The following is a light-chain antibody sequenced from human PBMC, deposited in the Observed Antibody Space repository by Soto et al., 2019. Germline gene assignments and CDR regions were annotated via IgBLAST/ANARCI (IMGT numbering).Light chain of an antibody. V-gene: IGLV3-21*02. CDR3: QVWDSSSDHVV. CDR2: DDS. Sequence: SYELTQPPSVSVAPGQTARITCGGNNIGSKSVNWYQHKPGQAPVLVVYDDSDRPSGSPDRFSGSNSGNTATLTISRVEAGDEADYYCQVWDSSSDHVVFGGGTKLTVL. J-gene: IGLJ2*01. CDR1: NIGSKS.